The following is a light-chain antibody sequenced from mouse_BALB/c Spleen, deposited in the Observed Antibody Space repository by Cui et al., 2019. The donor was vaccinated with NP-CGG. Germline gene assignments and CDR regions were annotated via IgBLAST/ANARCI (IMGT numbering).Light chain of an antibody. CDR2: GTN. V-gene: IGLV1*01. CDR3: ALWYSNHWV. CDR1: TGAVTTSNY. J-gene: IGLJ1*01. Sequence: QAVVTQESALTTSPRETVTLTCRSSTGAVTTSNYANWVQEKPDHLFTGLIGGTNNRAPGVPARFSGSLIGDKAALTITGAQTEDEALYFCALWYSNHWVFGGGTKLTVL.